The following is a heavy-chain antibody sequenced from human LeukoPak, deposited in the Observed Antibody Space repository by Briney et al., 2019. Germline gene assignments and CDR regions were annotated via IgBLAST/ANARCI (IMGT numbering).Heavy chain of an antibody. Sequence: GGSLRLSCSASGFSFGDYDMNWIRQAPGKGLEWVAYIRNDGSTIYDADSARGRFTISRDNAEKSLYLQMNSLRAEDTAVYYCAREGRGYYGDFDFWGQGTLVTVSS. J-gene: IGHJ4*02. CDR1: GFSFGDYD. CDR3: AREGRGYYGDFDF. V-gene: IGHV3-11*01. D-gene: IGHD3-22*01. CDR2: IRNDGSTI.